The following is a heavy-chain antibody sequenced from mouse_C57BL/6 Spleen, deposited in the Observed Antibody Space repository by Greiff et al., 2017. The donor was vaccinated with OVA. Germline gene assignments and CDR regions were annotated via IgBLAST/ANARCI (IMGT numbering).Heavy chain of an antibody. CDR2: INPYNGDT. D-gene: IGHD1-1*01. CDR3: ARGTTVVYWYFDV. V-gene: IGHV1-20*01. Sequence: EVKLQESGPELVKPGDSVKISCKASGYSFTGYFMNWVMQSHGKSLEWIGRINPYNGDTFYNQKFKGKATLTVDKSSSTAHMELRSLTSEDSAVYYCARGTTVVYWYFDVWGTGTTVTVSS. J-gene: IGHJ1*03. CDR1: GYSFTGYF.